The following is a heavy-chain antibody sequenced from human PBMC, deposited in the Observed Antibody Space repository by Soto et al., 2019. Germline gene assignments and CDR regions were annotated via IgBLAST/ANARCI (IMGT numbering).Heavy chain of an antibody. CDR2: IYYSGST. CDR1: AGFISSYY. J-gene: IGHJ6*03. CDR3: ARENFGCSSTCCYGSYYYYMDV. V-gene: IGHV4-59*01. D-gene: IGHD2-2*01. Sequence: SETLSLTCTVSAGFISSYYWSWIRQPPGKGLEWIGYIYYSGSTNYNPSLKSRVTISVDTSKNQFSLKLSSVTAADTAVYYCARENFGCSSTCCYGSYYYYMDVCGQRTTVIVSS.